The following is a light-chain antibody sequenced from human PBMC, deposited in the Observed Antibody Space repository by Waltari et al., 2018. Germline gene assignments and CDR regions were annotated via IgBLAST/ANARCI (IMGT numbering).Light chain of an antibody. Sequence: DIVMTQSPDSLAVSLGERATINCKSSQSLLYTSINKNYLAWYQQKPGQPPKLLIYCASTRESGVPDRFSGSGSGTDFTLTISSLQAEDVAVYYCHQYYSSLWTFGQGTKVEI. CDR1: QSLLYTSINKNY. CDR2: CAS. V-gene: IGKV4-1*01. CDR3: HQYYSSLWT. J-gene: IGKJ1*01.